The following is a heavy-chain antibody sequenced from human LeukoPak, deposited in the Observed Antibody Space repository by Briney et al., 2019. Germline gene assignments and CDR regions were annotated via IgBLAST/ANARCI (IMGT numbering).Heavy chain of an antibody. Sequence: PGGSLRLSCAASGFTFSSYSMNWVRQAPGKGLEWVSYISSSSTIYYADSVKGRFTISRDNAKNSLYLQMNSLRAEDTAVYYCASLSSSWYVDYWGQGTLVTVSS. CDR2: ISSSSTI. CDR1: GFTFSSYS. D-gene: IGHD6-13*01. V-gene: IGHV3-48*04. J-gene: IGHJ4*02. CDR3: ASLSSSWYVDY.